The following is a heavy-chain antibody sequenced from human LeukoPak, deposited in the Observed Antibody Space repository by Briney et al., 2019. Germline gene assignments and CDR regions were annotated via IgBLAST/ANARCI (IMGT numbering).Heavy chain of an antibody. D-gene: IGHD5-12*01. CDR3: AKGGATICDN. V-gene: IGHV3-23*01. CDR2: ISGSGGST. J-gene: IGHJ4*02. Sequence: GGSLRLSCAASGFTFSTYAMSWVRQAPGKGLEWVSGISGSGGSTYYADSVKGRFTISRDNAKNTLYLQMSSLRAEDTAVYYCAKGGATICDNWGQGTLVTVSS. CDR1: GFTFSTYA.